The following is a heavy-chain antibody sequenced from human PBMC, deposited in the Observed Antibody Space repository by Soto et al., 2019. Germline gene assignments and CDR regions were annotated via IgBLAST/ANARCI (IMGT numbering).Heavy chain of an antibody. V-gene: IGHV3-72*01. D-gene: IGHD3-10*01. CDR1: GFTFSDHY. CDR3: TVWGSGNDFGAA. CDR2: SKNKADSYTT. Sequence: EVQLVESGGGLVQPVGSLILSCAASGFTFSDHYMDWVRQAPGKGLEWVGRSKNKADSYTTEYAASVKGRFTISRDGSKNSLFLQMNSLKTEDTAVYYCTVWGSGNDFGAAWGQGILVTVSS. J-gene: IGHJ4*02.